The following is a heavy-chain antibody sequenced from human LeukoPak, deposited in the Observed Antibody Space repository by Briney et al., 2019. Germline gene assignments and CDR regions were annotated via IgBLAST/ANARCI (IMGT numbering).Heavy chain of an antibody. CDR1: GFTFSSYG. J-gene: IGHJ4*02. CDR2: ISSSSSYI. Sequence: AGGSLRLSCAASGFTFSSYGMDWVRQAPGKGLEWVSSISSSSSYIYYADSVKGRFTISRDSSRNTLYLQMNSLRAEDTAVYYCAKDYSNYDRFEYWGQGTQVTVSS. V-gene: IGHV3-21*04. CDR3: AKDYSNYDRFEY. D-gene: IGHD4-11*01.